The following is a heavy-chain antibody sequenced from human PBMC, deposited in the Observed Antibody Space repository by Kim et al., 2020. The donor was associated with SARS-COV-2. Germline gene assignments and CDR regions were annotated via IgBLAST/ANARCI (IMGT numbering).Heavy chain of an antibody. J-gene: IGHJ4*02. Sequence: ANYAQKFQGRVTITADESTSTAYMELSSLRSEDTAVYYCARSRYSYGFDYWGQGTLVTVSS. V-gene: IGHV1-69*01. CDR3: ARSRYSYGFDY. CDR2: A. D-gene: IGHD5-18*01.